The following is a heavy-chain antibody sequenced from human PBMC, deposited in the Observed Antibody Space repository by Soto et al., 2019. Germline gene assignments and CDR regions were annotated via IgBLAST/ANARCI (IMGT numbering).Heavy chain of an antibody. CDR2: ISSSSSTI. D-gene: IGHD3-22*01. Sequence: GGSLRLSCAASGFTFSSYSMNWVRQSPGKGLEWVSYISSSSSTIYYADSVKGRFTISRDNAKNSLYLQMNSLRDEDTAVYYCARVSSNSGYSPPFDYWGQGTLVTVSS. J-gene: IGHJ4*02. V-gene: IGHV3-48*02. CDR3: ARVSSNSGYSPPFDY. CDR1: GFTFSSYS.